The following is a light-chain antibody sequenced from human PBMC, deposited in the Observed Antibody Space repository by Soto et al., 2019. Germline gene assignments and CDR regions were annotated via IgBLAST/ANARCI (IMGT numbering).Light chain of an antibody. J-gene: IGLJ3*02. CDR2: EVN. V-gene: IGLV2-14*01. Sequence: QSALTQPASVSGSPGQLVTISCTGTSSDVGSYNYVSWYQQYPGKAPEVMIYEVNHRPSGVSNRFSGSKSGNTASLTISGLQAEDEADYYCSSYTTSSTWVFGGGTKLTVL. CDR3: SSYTTSSTWV. CDR1: SSDVGSYNY.